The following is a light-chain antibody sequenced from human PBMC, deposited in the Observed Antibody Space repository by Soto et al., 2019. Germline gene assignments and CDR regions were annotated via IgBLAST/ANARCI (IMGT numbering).Light chain of an antibody. V-gene: IGLV2-8*01. CDR1: RSDVGGYNY. Sequence: QSVLTQPPSASGSPGQSVTISCTGTRSDVGGYNYVSWYQQHPGKAPKLMIYEVSKRPSGVPDRFSGSKSGNTASLTVSGRQAEDEADYYCSSYAGSNNFVFGGGTKVTVL. CDR3: SSYAGSNNFV. CDR2: EVS. J-gene: IGLJ2*01.